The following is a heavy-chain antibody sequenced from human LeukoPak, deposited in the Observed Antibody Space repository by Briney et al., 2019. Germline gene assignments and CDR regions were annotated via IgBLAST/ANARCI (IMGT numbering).Heavy chain of an antibody. CDR1: GFTFTSSA. Sequence: AASVKVSCKASGFTFTSSAMQWVRQARGQRLEWIGWIVVGSGNTNYAQKFQGRVTITADESTSTAYMELSSLRSEDTAVYYCARGPYGSGSYYLFLRYYYMDVWGKGTTVTISS. D-gene: IGHD3-10*01. J-gene: IGHJ6*03. CDR2: IVVGSGNT. V-gene: IGHV1-58*02. CDR3: ARGPYGSGSYYLFLRYYYMDV.